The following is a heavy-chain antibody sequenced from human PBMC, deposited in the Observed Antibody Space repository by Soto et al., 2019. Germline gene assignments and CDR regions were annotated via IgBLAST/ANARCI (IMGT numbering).Heavy chain of an antibody. CDR1: GFTFSSYA. CDR2: IDGGGGNT. V-gene: IGHV3-23*01. J-gene: IGHJ4*02. D-gene: IGHD5-18*01. Sequence: EVQLLESGGGLVQPEGSLRLSCAASGFTFSSYAMSWVRQAPGKGLEWVSSIDGGGGNTYYAESVKGRFTISRDNSKNTLSLQMNSLRADDSAVYYCAHGAVDTIELRFDYWGQGTLVTVSS. CDR3: AHGAVDTIELRFDY.